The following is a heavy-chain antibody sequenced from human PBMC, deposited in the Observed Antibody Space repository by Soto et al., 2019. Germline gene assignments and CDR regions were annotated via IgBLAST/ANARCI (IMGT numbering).Heavy chain of an antibody. Sequence: LRLSCAASGFTFSSYGMHWVRQAPGKGLEWVAVIWYDGSNKYYADSVKGRFTISRDNSKNTLYLQMNSLRAEDTAVYYCARGYYDSSGYPLDAFDIWGQGTMVTVSS. CDR3: ARGYYDSSGYPLDAFDI. D-gene: IGHD3-22*01. V-gene: IGHV3-33*01. J-gene: IGHJ3*02. CDR2: IWYDGSNK. CDR1: GFTFSSYG.